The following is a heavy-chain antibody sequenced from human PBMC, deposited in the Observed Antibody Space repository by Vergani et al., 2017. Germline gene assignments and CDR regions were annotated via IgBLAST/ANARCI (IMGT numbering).Heavy chain of an antibody. CDR1: GGSISSSSYY. Sequence: QLQLQESGPGLVKPSETLSLTCTVSGGSISSSSYYWGWLRQPPGKGLEWIGSIYYSGSPYYNPSLKSGVTISVDTSKNQFSLKLSSVTAADTAVYYCARPRIGGRYGMDVWGQGTTVTVSS. J-gene: IGHJ6*02. D-gene: IGHD2-15*01. CDR3: ARPRIGGRYGMDV. V-gene: IGHV4-39*01. CDR2: IYYSGSP.